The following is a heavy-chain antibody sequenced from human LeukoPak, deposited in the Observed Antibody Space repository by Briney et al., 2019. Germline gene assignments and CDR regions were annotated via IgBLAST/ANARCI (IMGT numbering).Heavy chain of an antibody. Sequence: PSETLSLTCSVSGYSISSGYYWDWIRQTPGKGLEWIGEVHHSGSANYKPSLKSRVTIAVDTSKSQFSLNVSSVTAADTAVYYCVRGLSGDFWSGYYKGNYYYYMDVWGKGTAVTVSS. D-gene: IGHD3-3*01. J-gene: IGHJ6*03. V-gene: IGHV4-38-2*02. CDR1: GYSISSGYY. CDR2: VHHSGSA. CDR3: VRGLSGDFWSGYYKGNYYYYMDV.